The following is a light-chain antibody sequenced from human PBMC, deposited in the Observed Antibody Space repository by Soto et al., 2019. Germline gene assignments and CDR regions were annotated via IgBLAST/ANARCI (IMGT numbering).Light chain of an antibody. V-gene: IGLV3-1*01. CDR2: QDN. CDR3: QTWDSSTVV. CDR1: KLGDKY. J-gene: IGLJ2*01. Sequence: SYELTQPPSVSVSPGQTASITCSGEKLGDKYACWYQQKPGQSPVLVIYQDNKRPSRISERFSGSNSGNTATLTISGTQAMDEADYYCQTWDSSTVVFGGGTKVTVL.